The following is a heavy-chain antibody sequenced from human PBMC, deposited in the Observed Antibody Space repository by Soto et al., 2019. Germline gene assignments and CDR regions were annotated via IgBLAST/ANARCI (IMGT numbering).Heavy chain of an antibody. V-gene: IGHV3-53*01. J-gene: IGHJ4*02. Sequence: LXLSCAASVFTFSNNCMSWVRQAPVKGLVWVSLIDSGGGRTYYADSVKGRFTISRDNSKNTLYLQINNLRAEDTAVYFCAREGGNYYGESGYYGYWGQGTLVTVSS. CDR1: VFTFSNNC. CDR2: IDSGGGRT. CDR3: AREGGNYYGESGYYGY. D-gene: IGHD3-10*01.